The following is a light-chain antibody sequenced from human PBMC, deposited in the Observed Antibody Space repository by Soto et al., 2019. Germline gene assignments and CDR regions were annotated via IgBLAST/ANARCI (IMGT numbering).Light chain of an antibody. CDR2: EVS. CDR1: SSDVGGYNY. J-gene: IGLJ3*02. V-gene: IGLV2-14*01. CDR3: SSFRSGSTWV. Sequence: QSALTQHASVSGSPGQSITISCTGTSSDVGGYNYVSWYQQHPGKAPKLMIYEVSNRPSGVSNRFSGSKSGNTASLTISGLQAEDEADYYCSSFRSGSTWVFGGGTKLTVL.